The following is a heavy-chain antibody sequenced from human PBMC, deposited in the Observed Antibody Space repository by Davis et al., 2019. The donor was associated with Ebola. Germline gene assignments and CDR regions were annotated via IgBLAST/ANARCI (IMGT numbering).Heavy chain of an antibody. V-gene: IGHV3-73*01. J-gene: IGHJ4*02. CDR1: GFTFSGSA. CDR2: IRSKANSYAT. D-gene: IGHD1-7*01. CDR3: ARGTVNDY. Sequence: GESLKISCAASGFTFSGSAMHWVRQASGKGLEWVGRIRSKANSYATAYAASVKGRFTISRDDSKNTAYLQMNSLKTEDTAVYYCARGTVNDYWGQGTLVTVSS.